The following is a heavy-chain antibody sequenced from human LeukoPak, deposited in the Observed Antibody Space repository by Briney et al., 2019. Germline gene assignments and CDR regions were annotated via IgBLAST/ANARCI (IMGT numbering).Heavy chain of an antibody. CDR2: IKSKTNGGTI. V-gene: IGHV3-15*01. J-gene: IGHJ4*02. Sequence: KSGGSLRLSCVASGLTFSNAWRNWVREAPGKGRECVGRIKSKTNGGTIAYVAPVDGRFTIPRDVSKNTLYLQLNSLKTEHITVYYCTTDIGSLEPYFAYCDQGTLVTVSS. CDR1: GLTFSNAW. CDR3: TTDIGSLEPYFAY. D-gene: IGHD3-3*01.